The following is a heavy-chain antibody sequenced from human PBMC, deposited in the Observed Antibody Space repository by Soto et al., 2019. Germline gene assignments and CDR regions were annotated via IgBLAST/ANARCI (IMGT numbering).Heavy chain of an antibody. V-gene: IGHV4-34*01. J-gene: IGHJ6*02. CDR3: ARAPGGYCSGGSCYSYYYYGMDV. CDR2: INHSGST. D-gene: IGHD2-15*01. CDR1: GGSFSGYY. Sequence: PSETLSLTCAVYGGSFSGYYWSWIRQPPGKGLEWIGEINHSGSTNYNPSLKSRVTISVDTSKNQFSLKLSSVTAADTAVYYCARAPGGYCSGGSCYSYYYYGMDVWGQGTTVTVSS.